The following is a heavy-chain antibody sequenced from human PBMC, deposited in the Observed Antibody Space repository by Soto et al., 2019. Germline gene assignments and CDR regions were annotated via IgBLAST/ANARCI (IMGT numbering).Heavy chain of an antibody. J-gene: IGHJ2*01. V-gene: IGHV3-11*01. Sequence: QVQLVESGGGLVKPGGSLRLSCAASGFTFSDYYMSWIHQAPGKGLEWVSYISSSGSTIYYADSVKGRFTISRDNAKNSLYLQMNSLRAEDTAVYYCARVPIAVAGRSLTRYFDLWGRGTLVTVSS. CDR2: ISSSGSTI. CDR3: ARVPIAVAGRSLTRYFDL. CDR1: GFTFSDYY. D-gene: IGHD6-19*01.